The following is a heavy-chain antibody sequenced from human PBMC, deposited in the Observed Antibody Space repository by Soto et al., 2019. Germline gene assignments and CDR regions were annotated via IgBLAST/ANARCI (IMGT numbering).Heavy chain of an antibody. CDR3: ARAGVVVVAASSSYGLDV. Sequence: QVQLVQSGAEVKKPGASVKVSCKASGYTFTSYDINWVRQATGQGLEWMGWMNPNSGNTGYAQKFQGRVTMTRNTSISTAYMELSSLRSEDTAVYYCARAGVVVVAASSSYGLDVWGQGTTVTVSS. V-gene: IGHV1-8*01. J-gene: IGHJ6*02. D-gene: IGHD2-15*01. CDR1: GYTFTSYD. CDR2: MNPNSGNT.